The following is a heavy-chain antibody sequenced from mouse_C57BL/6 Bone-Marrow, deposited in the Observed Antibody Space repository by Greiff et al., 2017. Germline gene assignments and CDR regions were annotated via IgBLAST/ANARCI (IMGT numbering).Heavy chain of an antibody. CDR2: IHPNSGST. J-gene: IGHJ2*01. CDR3: ARDYGNPYFDY. CDR1: GYTFTSYW. V-gene: IGHV1-64*01. Sequence: QVQLQQPGAELVQPGASVKLSCKASGYTFTSYWMHWVKQRPGQGLEWIGMIHPNSGSTNYHEKFKSKATLTVDKSSSTAYMQLSSLTSEDSAVYYCARDYGNPYFDYWGQGTTLTVSS. D-gene: IGHD2-1*01.